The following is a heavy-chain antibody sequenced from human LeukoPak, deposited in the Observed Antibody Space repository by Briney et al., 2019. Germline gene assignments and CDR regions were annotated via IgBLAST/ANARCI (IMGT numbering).Heavy chain of an antibody. CDR3: AGGTCWAFDI. CDR1: GGSISSYY. V-gene: IGHV4-59*12. Sequence: PSETLSLTCTVSGGSISSYYWSWIRQPPGKGLEWIGYIYYSGSTNYNPSLKSRVTMSVDTSKNQFSLKLSSVTAADTAVYYCAGGTCWAFDIWGQGTMVTVSS. CDR2: IYYSGST. J-gene: IGHJ3*02.